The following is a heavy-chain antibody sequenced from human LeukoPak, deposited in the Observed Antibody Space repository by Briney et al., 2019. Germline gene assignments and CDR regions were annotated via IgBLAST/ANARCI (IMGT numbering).Heavy chain of an antibody. CDR2: IYYSGST. CDR1: GGSISSSSYY. V-gene: IGHV4-39*01. Sequence: PSETLSLTCTVSGGSISSSSYYWGWIRQPPGKGLEWIGSIYYSGSTYYNPSLKSRVTISVDTSKNQFSLKLSSVTAADTAVYYCAISFGVAVAGTRWFDPWGQGTLVTVSS. CDR3: AISFGVAVAGTRWFDP. D-gene: IGHD6-19*01. J-gene: IGHJ5*02.